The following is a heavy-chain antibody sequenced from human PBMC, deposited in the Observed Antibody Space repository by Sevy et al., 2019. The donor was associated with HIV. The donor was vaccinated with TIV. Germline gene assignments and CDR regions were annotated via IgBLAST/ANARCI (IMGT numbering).Heavy chain of an antibody. Sequence: GGSLRLSCAASGFTVSSNYMSWVRQAPGKGLEWVSVIYSGGTTYYADSVKGRFTISRDNSKNTLNLQMNNLRAEDTAVYYCAREREFTIFGVLIEYGMDVWGQGTTVTVSS. CDR1: GFTVSSNY. CDR2: IYSGGTT. V-gene: IGHV3-53*01. J-gene: IGHJ6*02. D-gene: IGHD3-3*01. CDR3: AREREFTIFGVLIEYGMDV.